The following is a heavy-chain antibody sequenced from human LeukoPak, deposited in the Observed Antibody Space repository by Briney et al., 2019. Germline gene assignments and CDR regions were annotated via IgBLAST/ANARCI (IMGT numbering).Heavy chain of an antibody. CDR1: GYSISSGYC. CDR3: ARRSYYDFWSGYYFDY. V-gene: IGHV4-38-2*01. J-gene: IGHJ4*02. CDR2: IYHSGST. D-gene: IGHD3-3*01. Sequence: SETLSLTRAVSGYSISSGYCWGWIRQPPGKGLEWIGSIYHSGSTYYNPSLKSRVTISVDTSKNQFSLKLSSVTAADTAVYYCARRSYYDFWSGYYFDYWGQGTLVTVSS.